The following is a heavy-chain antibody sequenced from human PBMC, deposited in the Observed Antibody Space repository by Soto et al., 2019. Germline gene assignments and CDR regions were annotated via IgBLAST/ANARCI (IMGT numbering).Heavy chain of an antibody. CDR1: GFTFSSYS. V-gene: IGHV3-48*02. CDR2: ISSSSSTI. Sequence: GGSLRRSCAASGFTFSSYSMNWVRQAPGKGRDWVSCISSSSSTIYYADSAKGRFTISRDNAKHSLYLQMNSLRDEATDASYCAIAPSSSSALDTLDPWGQGTLVTVSS. CDR3: AIAPSSSSALDTLDP. J-gene: IGHJ5*02. D-gene: IGHD6-13*01.